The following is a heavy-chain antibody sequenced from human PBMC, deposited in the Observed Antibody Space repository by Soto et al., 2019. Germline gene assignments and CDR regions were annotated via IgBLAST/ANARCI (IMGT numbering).Heavy chain of an antibody. V-gene: IGHV3-21*06. CDR2: ISSSSTYI. J-gene: IGHJ4*02. D-gene: IGHD4-17*01. CDR3: ASHYGDFRPKYFGQ. CDR1: GFTFSGST. Sequence: EEQLVESGGGLVKPGGSLRLSCAASGFTFSGSTINWVRQAPGKGLEWVSSISSSSTYIYYADSVKGRFTISRDNAQNSLYPPMNSRLADDTALYECASHYGDFRPKYFGQWGQGNLVTVSS.